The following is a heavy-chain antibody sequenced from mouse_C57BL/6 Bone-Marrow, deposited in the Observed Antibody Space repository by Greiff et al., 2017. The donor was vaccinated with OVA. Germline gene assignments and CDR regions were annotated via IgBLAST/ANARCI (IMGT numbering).Heavy chain of an antibody. J-gene: IGHJ1*03. CDR2: IYPGDGDT. CDR1: GYAFSSSW. CDR3: AREDYDRYFDV. Sequence: QVHVKQSGPELVKPGASVKISCKASGYAFSSSWMNWVKQRPGKGLEWIGRIYPGDGDTNYNGKFKGKATLTADKSSSTAYMQLSSLTSEDSAVYFCAREDYDRYFDVWGTGTTVTVSS. D-gene: IGHD2-4*01. V-gene: IGHV1-82*01.